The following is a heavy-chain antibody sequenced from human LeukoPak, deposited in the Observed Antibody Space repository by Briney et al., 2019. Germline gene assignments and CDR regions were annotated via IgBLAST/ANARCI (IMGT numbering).Heavy chain of an antibody. J-gene: IGHJ5*02. Sequence: SETLSLTCTVSGGSINSYYWSWIRQPAGKGLEWIGRIYTSGSTNYNPSLKSRVTMSVGTSKNQFSLKLSSVTAADTAVYYCAREGCSSTSCHINGWFDPWGQGTLVTVSS. CDR1: GGSINSYY. D-gene: IGHD2-2*02. CDR3: AREGCSSTSCHINGWFDP. CDR2: IYTSGST. V-gene: IGHV4-4*07.